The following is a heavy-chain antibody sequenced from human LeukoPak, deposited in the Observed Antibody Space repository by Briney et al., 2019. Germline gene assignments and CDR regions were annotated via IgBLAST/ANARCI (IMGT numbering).Heavy chain of an antibody. V-gene: IGHV4-4*07. CDR1: GGSISGYY. CDR2: IYTSGST. J-gene: IGHJ5*02. D-gene: IGHD1-7*01. CDR3: ARVITGTTLFSWFDP. Sequence: SETLSLTCTVSGGSISGYYWSWIRQPAGKGLEWIGRIYTSGSTNYNPSLKSRVTMSVDTSKNQFSLKLSSVTAADTAVYYCARVITGTTLFSWFDPWGQGTLVTVSS.